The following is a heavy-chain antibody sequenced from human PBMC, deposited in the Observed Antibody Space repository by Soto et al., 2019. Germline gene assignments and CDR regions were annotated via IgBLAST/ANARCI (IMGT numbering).Heavy chain of an antibody. CDR3: ARGRASGSYYLLDY. CDR2: INPNSGNI. D-gene: IGHD3-10*01. J-gene: IGHJ4*02. Sequence: ASVKVSCKASGDTFTTYDINWVRQATGHGLEWMGWINPNSGNIGYAQRFQGRVTMTRDTAIRTAYMEVSSLRSDDTAVYYCARGRASGSYYLLDYWGQGTLVTVSS. V-gene: IGHV1-8*01. CDR1: GDTFTTYD.